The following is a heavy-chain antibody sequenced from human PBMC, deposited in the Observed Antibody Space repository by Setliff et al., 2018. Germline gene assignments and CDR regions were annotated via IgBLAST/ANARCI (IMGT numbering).Heavy chain of an antibody. Sequence: GASVKVSCKASGYTFTRYGIGWVRQAPGQGLEWVGWVSGYNDKIYYAQKFQGRVTMTKDTSTSTVYMELRSLTSDDTAMYYCAGGIAAANWFDPWGQGTLVTVSS. CDR1: GYTFTRYG. J-gene: IGHJ5*02. CDR2: VSGYNDKI. CDR3: AGGIAAANWFDP. D-gene: IGHD6-13*01. V-gene: IGHV1-18*01.